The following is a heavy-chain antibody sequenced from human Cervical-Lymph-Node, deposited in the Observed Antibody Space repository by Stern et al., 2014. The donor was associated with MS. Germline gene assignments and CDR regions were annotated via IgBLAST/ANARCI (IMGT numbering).Heavy chain of an antibody. J-gene: IGHJ4*02. V-gene: IGHV4-61*02. CDR3: AREGLSGSYGY. D-gene: IGHD1-26*01. CDR1: GGSISSGSYY. Sequence: QVQLQESGPGLVKPSQTLSLTCTVSGGSISSGSYYWSWIRQPAGKGLEWIGRIYTSGSTNYNPSLKSRVTISVDTSKNQFSLKLSSVTAADTAVYYCAREGLSGSYGYWGQGTLVTVSS. CDR2: IYTSGST.